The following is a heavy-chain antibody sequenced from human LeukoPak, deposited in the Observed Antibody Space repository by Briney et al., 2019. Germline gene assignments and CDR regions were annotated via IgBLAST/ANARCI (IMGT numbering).Heavy chain of an antibody. CDR3: ARDSDPYYYDSSGYYIDY. V-gene: IGHV3-21*01. D-gene: IGHD3-22*01. CDR2: ISSSSSYI. CDR1: GFTFSSYS. Sequence: GGSLRLSWAASGFTFSSYSMNWVRQAPGKGLEWVSSISSSSSYIYYADSVKGRFTISRDNAKNSLYLQMNSLRAEDTAVYYCARDSDPYYYDSSGYYIDYWGQGTLVTVSS. J-gene: IGHJ4*02.